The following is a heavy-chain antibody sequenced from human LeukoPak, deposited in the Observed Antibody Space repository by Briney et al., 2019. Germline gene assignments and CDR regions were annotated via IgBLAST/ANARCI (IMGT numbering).Heavy chain of an antibody. D-gene: IGHD2-15*01. CDR2: ISVYTGDT. Sequence: ASVTVSCKASGYTFTSKGITWVRQAPGQGLEWMGWISVYTGDTNYAPKLQDRVTMTTDTSTSTAYMELRSLRSDDTAVYYCARADCSGGTCPQYWGQGTRVTVSS. V-gene: IGHV1-18*01. CDR3: ARADCSGGTCPQY. CDR1: GYTFTSKG. J-gene: IGHJ4*02.